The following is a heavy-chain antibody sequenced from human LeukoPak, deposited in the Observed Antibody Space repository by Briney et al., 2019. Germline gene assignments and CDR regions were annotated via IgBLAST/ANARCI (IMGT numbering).Heavy chain of an antibody. CDR1: GYSFTSYW. V-gene: IGHV5-51*01. D-gene: IGHD6-19*01. CDR2: IYPGDSDT. CDR3: ARFTAGYSSGWYGPSSAFDI. Sequence: RGESLKISCKGSGYSFTSYWIGWVRQMPGKGLEWMGIIYPGDSDTRYSPSFQGQVTISADKSISTAYLQWSSLKASGTAMYYCARFTAGYSSGWYGPSSAFDIWGQGTMVTVSS. J-gene: IGHJ3*02.